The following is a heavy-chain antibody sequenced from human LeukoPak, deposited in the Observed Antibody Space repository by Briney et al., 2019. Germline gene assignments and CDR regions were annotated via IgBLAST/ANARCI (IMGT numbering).Heavy chain of an antibody. J-gene: IGHJ6*03. V-gene: IGHV3-7*01. CDR1: GFTFRNAW. CDR3: ARDHRKFYGKDRYYYYYMDV. Sequence: PGGSLLLSCAASGFTFRNAWMSWVRLAPRKGLEWVANIKQAGSEKYYVDSVKGRFTISRDNSKNTLYLQMNSLRAEDTAVYYCARDHRKFYGKDRYYYYYMDVWGKGTTVTVSS. D-gene: IGHD2-15*01. CDR2: IKQAGSEK.